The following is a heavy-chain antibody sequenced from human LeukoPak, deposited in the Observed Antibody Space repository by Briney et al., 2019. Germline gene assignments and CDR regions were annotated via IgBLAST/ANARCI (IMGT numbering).Heavy chain of an antibody. J-gene: IGHJ5*02. CDR3: ARDDIVVVPAAMQSPNWFDP. D-gene: IGHD2-2*01. V-gene: IGHV4-30-2*01. CDR1: GGSISSGGYS. CDR2: IYHSGST. Sequence: SETLSLTCAVSGGSISSGGYSWSWIRQPPGKGLEWIGYIYHSGSTYYNPSLKSRVTISVDTSKNQFSLKLSSVTAADTAVYYCARDDIVVVPAAMQSPNWFDPWGQGTLVTVSS.